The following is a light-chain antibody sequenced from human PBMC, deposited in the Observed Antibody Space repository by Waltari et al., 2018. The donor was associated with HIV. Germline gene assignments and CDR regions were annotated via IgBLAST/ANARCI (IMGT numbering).Light chain of an antibody. V-gene: IGKV4-1*01. CDR2: WAS. CDR3: QQYYSLPYT. J-gene: IGKJ2*01. Sequence: DIVMTQSPDSLAVSLGERATINCKSSQTVLYSSNNKNYLTWYQQRPGQPPKVVIYWASTRESGVPDRFSGSGSGTDFTPTINSLQAEDVAVYYCQQYYSLPYTFGRGTKLEIK. CDR1: QTVLYSSNNKNY.